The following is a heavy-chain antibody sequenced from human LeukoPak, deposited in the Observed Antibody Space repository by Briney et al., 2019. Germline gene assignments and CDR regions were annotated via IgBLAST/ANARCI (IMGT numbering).Heavy chain of an antibody. J-gene: IGHJ4*02. Sequence: ASVKVSCKASGYTFTSYDINWVRQAPGQGLEWMGWINPNSGGTKYAQKFQGRVTMTRDMSISTAYMELSKLRSDDTAVYSRARDYGFYSGLYFFDYWGQGTLVTVSS. CDR1: GYTFTSYD. D-gene: IGHD1-26*01. V-gene: IGHV1-2*02. CDR2: INPNSGGT. CDR3: ARDYGFYSGLYFFDY.